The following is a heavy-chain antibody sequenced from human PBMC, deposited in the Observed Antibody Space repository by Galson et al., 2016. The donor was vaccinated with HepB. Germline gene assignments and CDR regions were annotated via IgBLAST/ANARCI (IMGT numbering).Heavy chain of an antibody. CDR2: ISGSSAYT. Sequence: SGFTFSDYYLSWVRQAPGKGLEWVSDISGSSAYTNYADSVKGRVTISRDNAKKSLYLQLNSLRAEDPAVYYCAREGGGNSYAGNAFDIWGQGTMLTVSS. J-gene: IGHJ3*02. CDR1: GFTFSDYY. CDR3: AREGGGNSYAGNAFDI. D-gene: IGHD4-23*01. V-gene: IGHV3-11*05.